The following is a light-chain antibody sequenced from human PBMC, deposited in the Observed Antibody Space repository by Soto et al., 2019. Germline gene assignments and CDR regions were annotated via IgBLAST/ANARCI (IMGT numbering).Light chain of an antibody. CDR3: QQSYTTVRS. CDR2: GAS. J-gene: IGKJ4*01. Sequence: VLTQSPGTLSLSPGERATLSCRASQIVSGNFLAWYQQIPGQTPRLLIYGASSRATGIPERISGSGSGTDFTLTINRLEPEDFAVYYCQQSYTTVRSFGGGTKVE. CDR1: QIVSGNF. V-gene: IGKV3-20*01.